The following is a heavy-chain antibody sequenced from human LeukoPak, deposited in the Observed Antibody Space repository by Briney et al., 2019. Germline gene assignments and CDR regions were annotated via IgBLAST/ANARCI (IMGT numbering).Heavy chain of an antibody. Sequence: PGGSLRLSCAASGFSFSSYEMNWGRQAPGEGGERVSYICSTTNATYYADTVKGGVTISREKAKKTQHMQKSSLRAEDTAFYYCARGGLYCDYYFDYWGQGTLVTVTS. J-gene: IGHJ4*02. CDR2: ICSTTNAT. V-gene: IGHV3-48*03. CDR3: ARGGLYCDYYFDY. D-gene: IGHD3-9*01. CDR1: GFSFSSYE.